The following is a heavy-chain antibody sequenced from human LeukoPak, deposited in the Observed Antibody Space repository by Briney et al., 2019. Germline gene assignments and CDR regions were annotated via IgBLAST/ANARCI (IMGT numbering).Heavy chain of an antibody. D-gene: IGHD4-17*01. J-gene: IGHJ6*02. CDR2: INPSGGST. Sequence: ASVKVSCKASGYTFTSYYMHWVRQAPGLGLEWMGIINPSGGSTSYAQKFQGRVTMTRDTSTSTVYMELSSLRSEDTAVYYCARGADGDDYYYYGMDVWGQGTTVTVSS. V-gene: IGHV1-46*01. CDR3: ARGADGDDYYYYGMDV. CDR1: GYTFTSYY.